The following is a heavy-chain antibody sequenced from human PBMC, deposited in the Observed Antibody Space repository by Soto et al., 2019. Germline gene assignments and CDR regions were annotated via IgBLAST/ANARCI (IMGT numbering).Heavy chain of an antibody. J-gene: IGHJ4*02. CDR2: IYSGGST. D-gene: IGHD2-8*02. CDR3: ARGLLAFDY. Sequence: GGSLRLSCAASGLTFSSTYMSWLRQAPGKGLEWVSVIYSGGSTYYADSVKGRFTISRDNSKNTLYLQMNSLRAEDTAVYYCARGLLAFDYWGQGTLVTVSS. V-gene: IGHV3-66*01. CDR1: GLTFSSTY.